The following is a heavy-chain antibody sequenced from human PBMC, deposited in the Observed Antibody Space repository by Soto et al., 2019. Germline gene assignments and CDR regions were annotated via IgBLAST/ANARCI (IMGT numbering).Heavy chain of an antibody. CDR2: IDPSDSYT. V-gene: IGHV5-10-1*01. CDR1: GYSFTSYW. CDR3: ATPHPFTGDAFDI. J-gene: IGHJ3*02. Sequence: PGESLKISCKGSGYSFTSYWIGWVRQMPGKGLEWMGRIDPSDSYTNYSPSFQGHVTISADKSISTAYLQWSSLKASDTAMYYCATPHPFTGDAFDICGQGTMVTVSS. D-gene: IGHD3-16*01.